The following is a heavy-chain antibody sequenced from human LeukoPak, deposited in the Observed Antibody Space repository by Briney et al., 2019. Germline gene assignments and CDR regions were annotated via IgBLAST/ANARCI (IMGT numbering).Heavy chain of an antibody. Sequence: SETLSLTCTVSGDSITSGSYCWAWIRQHPGKGLEWIGYIYYTGGTHYNPSLKSRLTISVDTSENHFSLKLSSVTAADTAIYFCARAPGAFDIWGQGTMVTVSS. CDR1: GDSITSGSYC. V-gene: IGHV4-31*03. J-gene: IGHJ3*02. CDR2: IYYTGGT. CDR3: ARAPGAFDI.